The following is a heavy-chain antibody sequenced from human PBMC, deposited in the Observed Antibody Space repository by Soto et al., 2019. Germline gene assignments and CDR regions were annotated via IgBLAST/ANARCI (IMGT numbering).Heavy chain of an antibody. CDR1: GFTFGDYA. D-gene: IGHD6-13*01. CDR3: TRVGSSSWYDNYGMDV. V-gene: IGHV3-49*04. CDR2: IRSKAYGGTT. J-gene: IGHJ6*02. Sequence: PGGSLRLSXTASGFTFGDYAMSWVRQAPGKGLEWVGFIRSKAYGGTTEYAASVKGRFTISRDDSKSIAYLQMNSLKTEDTAVYYCTRVGSSSWYDNYGMDVWGQGTTVTVS.